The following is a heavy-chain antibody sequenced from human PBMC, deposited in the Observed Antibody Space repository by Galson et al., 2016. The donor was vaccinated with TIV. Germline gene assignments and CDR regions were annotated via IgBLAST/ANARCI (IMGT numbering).Heavy chain of an antibody. CDR2: IKQDGDYK. D-gene: IGHD1-1*01. V-gene: IGHV3-7*01. CDR1: GFTFSRHW. CDR3: ARGNDPGATYSLDY. Sequence: SLRLSCAASGFTFSRHWMSWVRQAPGKGLEWVANIKQDGDYKYYVDSVKGRFTISRDNAKNSLYLQMNSLRAEDTAVYYCARGNDPGATYSLDYWGQGMLVTVSS. J-gene: IGHJ4*02.